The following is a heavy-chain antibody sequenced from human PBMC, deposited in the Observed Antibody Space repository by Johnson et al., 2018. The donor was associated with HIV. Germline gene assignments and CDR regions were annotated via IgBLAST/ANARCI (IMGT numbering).Heavy chain of an antibody. J-gene: IGHJ3*01. CDR2: IDWNGGST. Sequence: VQLVESGGRVVRRGGSLRLSGAASGFTFDDYGMSWVRQGPGKGLEWVSGIDWNGGSTGYADSVKGRFTIYRDNTKNSLHLQMNSLRGEDTALYYCARGFVRISMILVADAFDLWGQGTMVTVSS. CDR3: ARGFVRISMILVADAFDL. V-gene: IGHV3-20*04. CDR1: GFTFDDYG. D-gene: IGHD3-22*01.